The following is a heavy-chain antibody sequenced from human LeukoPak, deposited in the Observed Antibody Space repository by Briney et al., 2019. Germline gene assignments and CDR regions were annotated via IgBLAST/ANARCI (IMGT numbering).Heavy chain of an antibody. CDR1: GFTFSSYV. CDR2: IWYDGSNK. CDR3: ARAWGWLRGEGYYFDY. Sequence: GGSLRLSCAASGFTFSSYVMHWVRQAPGKGLEWVAVIWYDGSNKYYADSVKGRFTISRDNSKNTLYLQMNSLRAEDTAVYYCARAWGWLRGEGYYFDYWGQGTLVTVSS. J-gene: IGHJ4*02. D-gene: IGHD3-10*01. V-gene: IGHV3-33*01.